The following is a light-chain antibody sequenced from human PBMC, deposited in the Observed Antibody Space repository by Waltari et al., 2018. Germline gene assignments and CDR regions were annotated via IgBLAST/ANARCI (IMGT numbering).Light chain of an antibody. CDR1: ASNIGDNV. V-gene: IGLV1-44*01. Sequence: QSVLTQPPSASGTPGPRVPISCSGRASNIGDNVVNWYQQFPGKAPKLVIYRNDQRPSGVPDRFSGSKSGTSASLAISGLQSEDEADYYCATWDDSPNGHWVFGGGTKVTVL. J-gene: IGLJ3*02. CDR2: RND. CDR3: ATWDDSPNGHWV.